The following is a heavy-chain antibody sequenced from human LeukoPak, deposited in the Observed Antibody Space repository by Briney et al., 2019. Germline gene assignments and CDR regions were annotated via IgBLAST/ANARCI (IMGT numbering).Heavy chain of an antibody. Sequence: SETLSLTCTVSGGSISSGGYSWSWIRQHPGKGLEWIGYIYYSGSTYYNPSLKSRVTISVDTSKNQFSLKLSSVTAADTAVYYCAREGSYDSSGYYLDYWGQGTLVTVSS. V-gene: IGHV4-31*03. J-gene: IGHJ4*02. CDR2: IYYSGST. CDR1: GGSISSGGYS. D-gene: IGHD3-22*01. CDR3: AREGSYDSSGYYLDY.